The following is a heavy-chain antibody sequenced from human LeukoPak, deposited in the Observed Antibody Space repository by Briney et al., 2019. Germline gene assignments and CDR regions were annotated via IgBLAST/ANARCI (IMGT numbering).Heavy chain of an antibody. J-gene: IGHJ5*02. V-gene: IGHV3-7*05. CDR1: GFTFSNYW. CDR3: ARASDPWLQLT. D-gene: IGHD5-24*01. CDR2: IKQDGSEK. Sequence: GGSLRLSCAASGFTFSNYWMIWVRQAPGKGLEWVGNIKQDGSEKGYADSVRGRFSISRDNAQTSLYLQMNSLRAEDTAVYYCARASDPWLQLTWGQGTLVTVSS.